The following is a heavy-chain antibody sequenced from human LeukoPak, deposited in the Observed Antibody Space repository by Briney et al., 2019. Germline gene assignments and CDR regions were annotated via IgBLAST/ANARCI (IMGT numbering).Heavy chain of an antibody. V-gene: IGHV4-61*01. CDR3: ARGDYDFWSGYHP. Sequence: SETLSLTCTVSGGSFSSGSYYWSWIRQPPGKGLEWIGYIYYSGSTNYNPSLKSRVTISVDTSKNQFSLKLSSVTAADTAVYYCARGDYDFWSGYHPWGQGTLVTVSS. D-gene: IGHD3-3*01. CDR2: IYYSGST. CDR1: GGSFSSGSYY. J-gene: IGHJ5*02.